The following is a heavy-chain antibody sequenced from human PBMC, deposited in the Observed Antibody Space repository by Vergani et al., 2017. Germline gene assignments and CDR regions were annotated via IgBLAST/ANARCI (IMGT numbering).Heavy chain of an antibody. Sequence: QVQLVQSGAEVKKPGASVKVSCKASGYTFTSYYMHWVRQAPGQGLEWMGIINPSGGSTSYAQKFQGRVTMTRDTSTSTVYMELSSLRSEDTAVYYCARGGAYDFWSGYYIHYYMDVWGKGTTVTVSS. CDR2: INPSGGST. CDR1: GYTFTSYY. D-gene: IGHD3-3*01. J-gene: IGHJ6*03. CDR3: ARGGAYDFWSGYYIHYYMDV. V-gene: IGHV1-46*01.